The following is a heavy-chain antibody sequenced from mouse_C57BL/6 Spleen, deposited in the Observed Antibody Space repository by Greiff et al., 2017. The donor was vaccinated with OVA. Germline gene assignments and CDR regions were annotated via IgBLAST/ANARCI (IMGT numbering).Heavy chain of an antibody. CDR2: IDPSDSYT. CDR3: ARAGFYGSSGAWFAY. J-gene: IGHJ3*01. V-gene: IGHV1-69*01. CDR1: GYTFTSYW. Sequence: QVQLQQPGAELVMPGASVKLSCKASGYTFTSYWMHWVKQRPGQGLEWIGEIDPSDSYTNYNQKFKGKSTSTVDKSSSTAYMQLSSLTSEDSAVYYCARAGFYGSSGAWFAYWGQGTLVTVSA. D-gene: IGHD1-1*01.